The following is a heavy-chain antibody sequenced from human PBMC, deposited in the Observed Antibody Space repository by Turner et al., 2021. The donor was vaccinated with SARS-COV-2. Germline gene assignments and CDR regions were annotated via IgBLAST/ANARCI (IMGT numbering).Heavy chain of an antibody. J-gene: IGHJ1*01. V-gene: IGHV3-23*01. CDR1: RFTFSSYA. CDR3: AKDPGVSSGPVLEYFQH. CDR2: NSGSGGST. Sequence: EVQLLESGGGLVQPGGFLSLSCAASRFTFSSYAMSWVRQAPEKGLEWVSANSGSGGSTFYADSVKGRFTISRDNSKNTLYLQMNSLRAEDTAVYYCAKDPGVSSGPVLEYFQHWGQGTLVTVSS. D-gene: IGHD6-19*01.